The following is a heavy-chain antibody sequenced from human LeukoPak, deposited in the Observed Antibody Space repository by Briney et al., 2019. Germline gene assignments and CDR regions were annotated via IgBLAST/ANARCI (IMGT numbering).Heavy chain of an antibody. D-gene: IGHD2-2*02. V-gene: IGHV3-23*01. Sequence: PGGSLRLSCAASGFTFSSYAMSWVRQAPGKGLEWVSAISGSGGSTYYADSGKGRFTISRDNSKSTVFLQMNSLRTEDTAVYYCAKSDCSSASCYTIDCWGQGILVTVSS. CDR1: GFTFSSYA. CDR3: AKSDCSSASCYTIDC. J-gene: IGHJ4*02. CDR2: ISGSGGST.